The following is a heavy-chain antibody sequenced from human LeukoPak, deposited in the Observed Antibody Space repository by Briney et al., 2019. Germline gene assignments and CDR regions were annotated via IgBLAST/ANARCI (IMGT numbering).Heavy chain of an antibody. CDR3: AKDRLVAARPYGVDY. Sequence: GGSLGLSCAASGFTFSSYAMSWVRQAPGKGLEWVSAISGSGGSTYYADSVKGRFTISRDNSKNTLYLQMNSLRAEDAAVYYCAKDRLVAARPYGVDYWGQGTLVTVSS. J-gene: IGHJ4*02. D-gene: IGHD6-6*01. CDR1: GFTFSSYA. V-gene: IGHV3-23*01. CDR2: ISGSGGST.